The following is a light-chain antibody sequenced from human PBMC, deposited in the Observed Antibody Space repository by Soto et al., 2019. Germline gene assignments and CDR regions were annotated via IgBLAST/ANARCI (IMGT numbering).Light chain of an antibody. CDR2: EVT. CDR3: SSYKSSSTYV. CDR1: GSDVGGYDY. V-gene: IGLV2-14*01. Sequence: QSVLTQPASVSGSPGQSITISCTGTGSDVGGYDYVSWYQHHPGKAPKVMIYEVTNRPSGVSNRFSGSKSGNTASLTISGLLAEDEADYYCSSYKSSSTYVLGTGTNV. J-gene: IGLJ1*01.